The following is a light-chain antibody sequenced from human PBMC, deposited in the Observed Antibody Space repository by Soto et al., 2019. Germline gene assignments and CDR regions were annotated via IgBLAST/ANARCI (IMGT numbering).Light chain of an antibody. V-gene: IGKV1-5*03. CDR3: QQYDNDSWT. J-gene: IGKJ1*01. CDR1: QSISSW. CDR2: KAS. Sequence: DIQVTQSPSTLSASVGDRVIITCRASQSISSWLAWYQQKPGKAPNLLIYKASTLKSGVPSRFSGSGSGTEFTLTISSLQPDDFATYYCQQYDNDSWTFGQGTKVEIK.